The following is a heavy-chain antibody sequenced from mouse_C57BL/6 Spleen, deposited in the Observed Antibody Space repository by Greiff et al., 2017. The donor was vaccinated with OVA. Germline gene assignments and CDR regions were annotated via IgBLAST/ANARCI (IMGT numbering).Heavy chain of an antibody. J-gene: IGHJ4*01. CDR1: GYTFTGYW. D-gene: IGHD1-1*01. Sequence: QVQLQQSGAELMKPGASVKLSCKATGYTFTGYWIEWVKQRPGHGLEWIGELLPGSGSTNYNEKFKGKATFTADTSSNTAYMQLSSLTTEDSAIYYCARVYYYGSTHYYAMDYWGQGTSVTVSS. CDR3: ARVYYYGSTHYYAMDY. V-gene: IGHV1-9*01. CDR2: LLPGSGST.